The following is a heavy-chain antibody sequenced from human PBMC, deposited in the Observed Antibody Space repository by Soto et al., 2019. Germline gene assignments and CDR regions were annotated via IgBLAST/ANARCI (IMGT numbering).Heavy chain of an antibody. J-gene: IGHJ4*02. Sequence: ASVKVSCKASGYTFTSYYMHWVRQAPGQGLEWMGIINPSGGSTSYAQKFQGRVTMTRDTSTSTVYMELSSLRSEDTAVYYCARSTRSYGGAGNVDYWGQGTLVTVSS. CDR3: ARSTRSYGGAGNVDY. D-gene: IGHD4-17*01. CDR2: INPSGGST. V-gene: IGHV1-46*03. CDR1: GYTFTSYY.